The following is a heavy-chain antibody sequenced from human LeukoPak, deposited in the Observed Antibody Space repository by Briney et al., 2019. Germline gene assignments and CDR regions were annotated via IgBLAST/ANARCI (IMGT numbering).Heavy chain of an antibody. CDR2: ISGGGDAT. D-gene: IGHD3-10*01. CDR3: AESPYGSGGTLDY. CDR1: GFTFNNYA. J-gene: IGHJ4*02. Sequence: GGSLRLSCAASGFTFNNYAMSWVRQAPGKGLEWVSAISGGGDATKYADSVKGRFTISRDNSKNTLSLQMNSLRAEDTAVYYCAESPYGSGGTLDYWGQGTLVTVSS. V-gene: IGHV3-23*01.